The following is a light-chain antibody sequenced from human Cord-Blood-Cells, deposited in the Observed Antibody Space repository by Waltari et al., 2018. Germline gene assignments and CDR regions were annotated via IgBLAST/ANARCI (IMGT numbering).Light chain of an antibody. V-gene: IGKV1-39*01. CDR3: QQSYSTPSIT. CDR1: QSISSY. Sequence: DIQMTQSPSSLSASVGDRVTITCRASQSISSYLNWYQQKPGKAPKLLIYAASSLQSGGPSRFSGSRVVTDFTLPISSLQPEDSATIHCQQSYSTPSITLDQGTRMDIK. CDR2: AAS. J-gene: IGKJ5*01.